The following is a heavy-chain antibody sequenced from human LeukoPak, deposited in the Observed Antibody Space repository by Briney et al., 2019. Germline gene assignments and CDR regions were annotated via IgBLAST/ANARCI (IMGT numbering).Heavy chain of an antibody. CDR3: ARHPNEFWSGYQQGYMDV. CDR2: IYISGST. D-gene: IGHD3-3*01. CDR1: GGSLSSYY. Sequence: SETLSLTCTVSGGSLSSYYWSWIRQPAGKGLEWIGRIYISGSTNYNPSLKSRVTMSVDTSKNQFSLKLSSVTAADTAVYYCARHPNEFWSGYQQGYMDVWGKGTTVTVSS. J-gene: IGHJ6*03. V-gene: IGHV4-4*07.